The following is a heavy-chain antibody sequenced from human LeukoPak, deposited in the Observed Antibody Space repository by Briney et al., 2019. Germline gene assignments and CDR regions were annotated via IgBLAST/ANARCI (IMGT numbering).Heavy chain of an antibody. CDR1: GFTFSNYW. J-gene: IGHJ4*02. Sequence: GGSLRLSCAASGFTFSNYWMSWVRQAPGKGLEGVANIKLDGSEKNYVDSVKGRFTISRDNAKNSLYLQMNSLRAEDTAVYYCARGGWALCWGQGTLVTVSS. V-gene: IGHV3-7*03. D-gene: IGHD1-26*01. CDR3: ARGGWALC. CDR2: IKLDGSEK.